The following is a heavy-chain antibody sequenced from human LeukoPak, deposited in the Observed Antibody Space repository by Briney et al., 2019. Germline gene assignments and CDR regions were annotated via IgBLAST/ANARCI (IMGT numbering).Heavy chain of an antibody. J-gene: IGHJ5*02. CDR1: GDSINGYS. CDR3: AGDPHIEGLTGGGWFDP. V-gene: IGHV4-59*01. CDR2: IYTSGST. D-gene: IGHD3-10*01. Sequence: SQTLSLTCTVSGDSINGYSWTWIRQAPGKGLEWIGHIYTSGSTKHNPSLKSRVTISVDTARNQFSLKLSSVTAADTAVYYCAGDPHIEGLTGGGWFDPWGQGTLVTVSS.